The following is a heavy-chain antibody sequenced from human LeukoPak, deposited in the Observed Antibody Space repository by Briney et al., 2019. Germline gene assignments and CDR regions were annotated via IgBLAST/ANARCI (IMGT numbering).Heavy chain of an antibody. Sequence: ASVKVSCKASGYTFTSYDINWVRQATGQGLEWMGWMNPNSGNTGYAQKFQGRVTITRNTSISTAYMELSSLRSENTAVYYCARGGWGIAASRASDIWGQGTMVTVSS. V-gene: IGHV1-8*03. CDR3: ARGGWGIAASRASDI. J-gene: IGHJ3*02. CDR2: MNPNSGNT. D-gene: IGHD6-13*01. CDR1: GYTFTSYD.